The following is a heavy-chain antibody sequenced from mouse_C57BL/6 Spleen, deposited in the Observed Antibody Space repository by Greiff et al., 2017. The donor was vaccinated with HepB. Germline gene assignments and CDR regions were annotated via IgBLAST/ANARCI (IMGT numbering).Heavy chain of an antibody. J-gene: IGHJ3*01. Sequence: VQLQQPGAELVKPGASVKLSCKASGYTFTSYWMHWVKQRPGRGLEWIGRIDPNSGGTKYNEKFKSKATLTVDKPSSTAYMPLSSLTSEDSAVYYGARSYYDSAWFAYWGQGTLVTVSA. CDR2: IDPNSGGT. CDR1: GYTFTSYW. D-gene: IGHD2-4*01. V-gene: IGHV1-72*01. CDR3: ARSYYDSAWFAY.